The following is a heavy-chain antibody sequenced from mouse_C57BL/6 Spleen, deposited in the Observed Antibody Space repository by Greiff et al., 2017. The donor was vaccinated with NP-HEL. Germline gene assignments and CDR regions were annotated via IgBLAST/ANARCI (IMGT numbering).Heavy chain of an antibody. CDR3: ARDGYDVRCYFDY. J-gene: IGHJ2*01. V-gene: IGHV1-53*01. D-gene: IGHD2-2*01. CDR1: GYTFTSYW. CDR2: INPSNGGT. Sequence: VQLQQPGTELVKPGASVKLSCKASGYTFTSYWMHWVKQRPGQGLEWIGNINPSNGGTNYNEKFKSKATLTVDKSSSTAYMQLSSLTSEDSAVYYCARDGYDVRCYFDYWGQGTTLTVSS.